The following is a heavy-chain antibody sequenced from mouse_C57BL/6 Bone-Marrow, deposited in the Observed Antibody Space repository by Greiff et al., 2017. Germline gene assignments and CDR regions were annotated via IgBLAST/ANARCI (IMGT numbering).Heavy chain of an antibody. CDR2: IVPGSGST. J-gene: IGHJ2*01. Sequence: VQLQQSGAELMKPGASVKLSCKATGYTFTGYWIEWVKQRPGHGLEWIGEIVPGSGSTNYNEKFKGKATFTAVTSSNTAYMKLSSLTTEDSAIYYCARGGGFDGTYESWYFDYWGQGTTLTVSS. CDR3: ARGGGFDGTYESWYFDY. D-gene: IGHD2-1*01. V-gene: IGHV1-9*01. CDR1: GYTFTGYW.